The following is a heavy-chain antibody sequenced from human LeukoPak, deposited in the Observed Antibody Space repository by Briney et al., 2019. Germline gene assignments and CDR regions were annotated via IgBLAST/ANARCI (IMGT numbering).Heavy chain of an antibody. Sequence: PSETLSLTCSVSGYSISSGYYWGWIRQPPGKGLEWIGSIYYSGSTYYNPSLKSRVTISVDTSKNQFSLKLSSVTAADTAVYYCARRLRSYGGNHLYFDYWGQGTLVTVSS. CDR1: GYSISSGYY. V-gene: IGHV4-38-2*02. CDR3: ARRLRSYGGNHLYFDY. CDR2: IYYSGST. D-gene: IGHD4-23*01. J-gene: IGHJ4*02.